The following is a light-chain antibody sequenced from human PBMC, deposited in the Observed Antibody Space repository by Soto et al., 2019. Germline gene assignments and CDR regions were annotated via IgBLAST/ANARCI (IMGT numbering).Light chain of an antibody. CDR3: QQRSNWPYT. V-gene: IGKV3-11*01. Sequence: DIVLTQSPGTLSLSPGDRATLSCRASQSVSSYLAWYQQKPGQAPRLLIYDASNRATGIPARFSGSGSGTDFTLTISSLEPEDFAVYYCQQRSNWPYTFGQGTKVDIK. CDR1: QSVSSY. J-gene: IGKJ2*01. CDR2: DAS.